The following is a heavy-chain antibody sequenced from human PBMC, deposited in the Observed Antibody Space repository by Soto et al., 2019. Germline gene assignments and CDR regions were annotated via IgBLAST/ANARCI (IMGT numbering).Heavy chain of an antibody. CDR1: GASIRSGGYY. V-gene: IGHV4-31*03. CDR2: IYYTGST. CDR3: AKREMDSIK. Sequence: SETLSLTCSVSGASIRSGGYYWSWLRQSPGKGLEWIGHIYYTGSTFYSPSLKSRLTISLDTSKNQFSLDLRSVTAADTAMYYCAKREMDSIKWGRGTLVTVSS. D-gene: IGHD2-2*03. J-gene: IGHJ4*02.